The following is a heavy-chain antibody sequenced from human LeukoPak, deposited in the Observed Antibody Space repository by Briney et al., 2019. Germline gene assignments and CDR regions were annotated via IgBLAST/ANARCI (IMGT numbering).Heavy chain of an antibody. V-gene: IGHV3-30*18. Sequence: GGSLRLSCAASGFIFNSYGMHWVRQAPGKGLEWVAVISYDGSNKYYADSVKGRFAISRDNSKNTLYLQMNSLRAEDTAVYYCAKDLWDYGDNDRDYFDYWGQGTLVTVSS. J-gene: IGHJ4*02. CDR3: AKDLWDYGDNDRDYFDY. D-gene: IGHD4-17*01. CDR1: GFIFNSYG. CDR2: ISYDGSNK.